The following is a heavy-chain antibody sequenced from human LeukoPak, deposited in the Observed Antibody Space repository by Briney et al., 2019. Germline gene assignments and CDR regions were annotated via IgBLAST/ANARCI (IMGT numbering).Heavy chain of an antibody. CDR2: IYYRGNT. CDR1: GASISTRGYY. Sequence: SETLSLTCTVSGASISTRGYYWGWIRQPPGNGLEWIGTIYYRGNTYYNPSLEGRVTMSVDTSKNQFSLKLSSVTAADTAVYYCARSTVTTFSNWFDPWGQGTLVTVSS. D-gene: IGHD4-17*01. CDR3: ARSTVTTFSNWFDP. V-gene: IGHV4-39*01. J-gene: IGHJ5*02.